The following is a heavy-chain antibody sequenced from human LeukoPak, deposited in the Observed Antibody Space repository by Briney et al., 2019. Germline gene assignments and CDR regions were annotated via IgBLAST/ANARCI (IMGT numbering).Heavy chain of an antibody. CDR3: TKRQGPTSGSYDYFDP. Sequence: PSETLSLTCAVYGGSFSTYYWSWISQPPAKGLEWIGEINQSGITNYNPSLKSRVTISVDTSNNQFSLKVTSVTAADTAMYYCTKRQGPTSGSYDYFDPWGQGALVTVSS. V-gene: IGHV4-34*01. J-gene: IGHJ5*02. CDR1: GGSFSTYY. CDR2: INQSGIT. D-gene: IGHD1-26*01.